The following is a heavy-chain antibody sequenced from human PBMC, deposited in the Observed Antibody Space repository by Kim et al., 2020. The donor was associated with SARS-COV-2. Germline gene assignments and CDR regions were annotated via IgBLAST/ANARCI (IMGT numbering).Heavy chain of an antibody. Sequence: GGSLRLSCAASGFTFSSCAMTWVRQAPGKGLEWVSSISHDATSTHYAGSVKGRFIISRDDSKNTLYLRLNSLRAEDTALYYCAKDLWGYSGMYVWGQGTT. J-gene: IGHJ6*02. D-gene: IGHD2-21*01. CDR2: ISHDATST. V-gene: IGHV3-23*01. CDR3: AKDLWGYSGMYV. CDR1: GFTFSSCA.